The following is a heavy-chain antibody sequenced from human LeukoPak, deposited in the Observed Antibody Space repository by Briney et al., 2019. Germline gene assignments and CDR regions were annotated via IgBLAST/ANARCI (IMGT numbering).Heavy chain of an antibody. D-gene: IGHD3-22*01. CDR1: GDAFSNYA. J-gene: IGHJ5*02. V-gene: IGHV1-69*01. Sequence: SVKVSCRASGDAFSNYAISWVRQAPGQGLEWLGAIIPVFGPANYAQKFQGRLTITADESTRTAYMELSSLRSEDTAVYYCAREYDSSGYYYLNWFDPWGQGTPVTVSS. CDR2: IIPVFGPA. CDR3: AREYDSSGYYYLNWFDP.